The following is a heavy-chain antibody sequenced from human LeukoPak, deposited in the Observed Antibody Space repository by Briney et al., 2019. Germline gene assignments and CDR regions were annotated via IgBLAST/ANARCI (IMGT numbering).Heavy chain of an antibody. CDR1: GGPISSYY. D-gene: IGHD5-18*01. CDR2: IYYSGST. CDR3: ARGIQLWPQYYFDY. V-gene: IGHV4-59*01. Sequence: PSETLSLTCTVSGGPISSYYWSWIRQPPGKGLEWIGYIYYSGSTNYNPSLKSRVTISVDTSKNQFSLKLSSVTAADTAVYYCARGIQLWPQYYFDYWGQGTLVTVSS. J-gene: IGHJ4*02.